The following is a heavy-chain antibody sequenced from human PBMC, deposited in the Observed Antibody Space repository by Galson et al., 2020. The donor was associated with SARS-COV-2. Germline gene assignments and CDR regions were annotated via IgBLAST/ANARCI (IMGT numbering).Heavy chain of an antibody. D-gene: IGHD3-16*01. CDR3: ARAHTYDYVWGSATPDFDY. CDR1: GYTFTSYG. V-gene: IGHV1-18*01. J-gene: IGHJ4*02. Sequence: ASVKVSCKASGYTFTSYGISWVRQTPGQGLEWMGWISAYNGNTNYAQKLQGRVTMTTDTSTSTAYMELRSLRSDDTAVYYCARAHTYDYVWGSATPDFDYWGQGTLVTVSS. CDR2: ISAYNGNT.